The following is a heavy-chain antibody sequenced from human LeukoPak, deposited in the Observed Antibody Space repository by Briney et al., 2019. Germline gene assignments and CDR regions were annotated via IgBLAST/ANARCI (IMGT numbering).Heavy chain of an antibody. V-gene: IGHV3-23*01. D-gene: IGHD3-9*01. J-gene: IGHJ4*02. CDR3: AKGYFDWLLLFDY. CDR1: GFTFSSYA. Sequence: QPGGSLRLSCAASGFTFSSYAMSWVRQAPGKGLEWVSAISGSGGSTYYADSVKGRFTISRDNSKNTLYLQMNSLGAEDTAVYYCAKGYFDWLLLFDYWGQGTLVTVSS. CDR2: ISGSGGST.